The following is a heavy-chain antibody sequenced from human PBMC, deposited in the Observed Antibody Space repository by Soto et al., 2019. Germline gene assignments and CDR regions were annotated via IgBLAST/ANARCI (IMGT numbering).Heavy chain of an antibody. CDR1: GFTFSSYA. J-gene: IGHJ4*02. D-gene: IGHD6-19*01. V-gene: IGHV3-23*01. CDR2: ISGSGDRT. CDR3: ASCSSCWYFDY. Sequence: EVQLLESGGGLVQPGGALRLSCAASGFTFSSYAMNWVRQAPGKGLEWVSVISGSGDRTYYADSVKCRFTISRDNSKNTLYLHMNSLRAEATSVYYCASCSSCWYFDYWRQVTLVTVSS.